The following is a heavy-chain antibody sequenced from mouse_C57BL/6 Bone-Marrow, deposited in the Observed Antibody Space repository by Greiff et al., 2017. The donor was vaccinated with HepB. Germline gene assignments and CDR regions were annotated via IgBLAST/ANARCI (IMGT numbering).Heavy chain of an antibody. CDR2: IYPRSGNT. CDR1: GYTFTSYG. J-gene: IGHJ3*01. Sequence: QVTLKESGAELARPGASVKLSCKASGYTFTSYGISWVKQRTGQGLEWIGEIYPRSGNTYYNEKFKGKATLTADKSSSTAYMELRSLTFEDSAVYFCARERGYYYGSRPWFAYWGQGTLVTVSA. CDR3: ARERGYYYGSRPWFAY. D-gene: IGHD1-1*01. V-gene: IGHV1-81*01.